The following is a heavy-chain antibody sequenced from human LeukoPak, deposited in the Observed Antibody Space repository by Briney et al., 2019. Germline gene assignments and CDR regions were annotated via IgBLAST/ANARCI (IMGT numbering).Heavy chain of an antibody. V-gene: IGHV3-30*18. CDR1: GFTFSSYA. D-gene: IGHD6-6*01. CDR3: AKTPRYIAARQSHFDY. Sequence: GRSLRLSCAASGFTFSSYAMHWVRQAPGKGLEWVAVIAYDGSNIHYADSVKGRFTISRDNSKKTLYLQMNSLRAEDTAVYYCAKTPRYIAARQSHFDYWGQGTLVTVSS. CDR2: IAYDGSNI. J-gene: IGHJ4*02.